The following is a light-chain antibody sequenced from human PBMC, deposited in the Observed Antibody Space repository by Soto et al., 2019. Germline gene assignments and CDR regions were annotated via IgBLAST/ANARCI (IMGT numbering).Light chain of an antibody. CDR1: QSVSSN. CDR2: GAS. J-gene: IGKJ1*01. V-gene: IGKV3-15*01. CDR3: KQYNNWPPWT. Sequence: EVVMTQSPATLSVSPGERATLSCRASQSVSSNLAWYQQKPGQAPRLLIYGASTRATAIPARFSGSGSGTEFTLIISSLQSEDFAVYYCKQYNNWPPWTFGQGTKVEIK.